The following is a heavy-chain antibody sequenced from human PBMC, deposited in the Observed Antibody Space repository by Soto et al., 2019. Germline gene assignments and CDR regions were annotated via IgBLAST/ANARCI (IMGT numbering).Heavy chain of an antibody. CDR1: GGSFSGYY. CDR2: INHSGST. J-gene: IGHJ4*02. V-gene: IGHV4-34*01. D-gene: IGHD6-6*01. Sequence: PSETLSLTCAVYGGSFSGYYWSWIRQPPGKGLEWIGEINHSGSTNYNPSLKSRVTISVDTSKNQFSLKLSSVTAADTAVYYCARGLGITIAARWFDYWGQGTLVTVSS. CDR3: ARGLGITIAARWFDY.